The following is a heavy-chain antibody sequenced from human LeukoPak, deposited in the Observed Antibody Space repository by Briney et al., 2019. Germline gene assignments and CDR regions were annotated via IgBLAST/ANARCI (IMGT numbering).Heavy chain of an antibody. CDR3: ATDDGTRELELVNY. V-gene: IGHV1-24*01. J-gene: IGHJ4*02. Sequence: ASVKVSCKVSGYTLTELSMHWVRQAPGKGLEWMGGFDPEDGETIYAQKFQGRVTMTEDTSTDTAYMELSSLRSEDTAVYYCATDDGTRELELVNYWGQGTLVTVSS. D-gene: IGHD1-7*01. CDR1: GYTLTELS. CDR2: FDPEDGET.